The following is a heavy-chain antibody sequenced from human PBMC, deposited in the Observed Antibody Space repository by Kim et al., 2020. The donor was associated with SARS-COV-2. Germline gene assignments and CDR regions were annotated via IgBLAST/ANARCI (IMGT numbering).Heavy chain of an antibody. J-gene: IGHJ4*02. CDR1: GYTFTSYA. Sequence: ALVKVSCKASGYTFTSYAMNWVRQAPGQGLEWMGWINTNTGNPTYAQGFTGRFVFSLDTSVSTAYLQISSLKAEDTAVYYCARADTRDGYNPFDYWGQGTLVTVSS. CDR2: INTNTGNP. CDR3: ARADTRDGYNPFDY. V-gene: IGHV7-4-1*02. D-gene: IGHD5-12*01.